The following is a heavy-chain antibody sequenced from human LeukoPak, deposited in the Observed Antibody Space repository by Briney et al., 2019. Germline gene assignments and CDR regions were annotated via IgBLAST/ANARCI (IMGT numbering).Heavy chain of an antibody. V-gene: IGHV4-39*01. D-gene: IGHD4-17*01. CDR2: IYYSGNT. CDR1: GGSISSSSYY. J-gene: IGHJ3*02. Sequence: PSETLSLTRTVSGGSISSSSYYWGWIRQPPGKGLEWIGSIYYSGNTYCNPSLKSRVTISVDTSKNQFSLKLSSVTAADTAVYYCARLGKTTVTTSRSFDIWGQGTMVFVSS. CDR3: ARLGKTTVTTSRSFDI.